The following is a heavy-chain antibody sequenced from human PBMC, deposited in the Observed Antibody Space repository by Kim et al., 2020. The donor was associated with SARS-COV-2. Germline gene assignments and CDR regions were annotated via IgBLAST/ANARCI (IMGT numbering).Heavy chain of an antibody. J-gene: IGHJ3*02. V-gene: IGHV4-39*01. D-gene: IGHD4-17*01. Sequence: SETLSLTCTVSGGSISSSSYYWGWIRQPPGKGLEWIGSIYYSGSTYYNPSLKSRVTISVDTSKNQFSLKLSSVTAADTAVYYCARTYYGDYVHAFDIWGQGTMVTVSS. CDR3: ARTYYGDYVHAFDI. CDR1: GGSISSSSYY. CDR2: IYYSGST.